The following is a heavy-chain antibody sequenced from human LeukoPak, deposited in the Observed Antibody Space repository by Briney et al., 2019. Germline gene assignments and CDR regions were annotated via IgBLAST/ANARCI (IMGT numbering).Heavy chain of an antibody. CDR3: VNDLWRDRNSCFDY. CDR1: GFTFISYA. J-gene: IGHJ4*02. D-gene: IGHD3-3*01. Sequence: GGSLRLSCAASGFTFISYAMSWVRQPPEKGLEWVSTIIGSGGGTYYADSVKGRFTISSDDSKKTLYLQMKSLRAEDTAVYYCVNDLWRDRNSCFDYWGQGTLVIVSS. CDR2: IIGSGGGT. V-gene: IGHV3-23*01.